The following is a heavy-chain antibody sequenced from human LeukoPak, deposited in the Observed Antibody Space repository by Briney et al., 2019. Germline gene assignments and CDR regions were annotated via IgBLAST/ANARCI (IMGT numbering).Heavy chain of an antibody. J-gene: IGHJ4*02. V-gene: IGHV1-69*06. CDR1: VGTFSSYA. D-gene: IGHD2-8*01. CDR2: IIPIFDTA. Sequence: GASVRVSCEASVGTFSSYAISWVRQAPGRGREWVGGIIPIFDTANYTQKCRGRVTITADKSTSTAYMELSSLRSEDTAVYYCAKARKYCTNGVCHNYFDYWGQGTLVTVSS. CDR3: AKARKYCTNGVCHNYFDY.